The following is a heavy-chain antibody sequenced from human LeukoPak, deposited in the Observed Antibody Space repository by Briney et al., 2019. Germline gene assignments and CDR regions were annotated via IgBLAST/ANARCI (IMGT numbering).Heavy chain of an antibody. Sequence: SETLSLTCSLSGDSITTNSYWWGWIRQSPGKGLEWIGSIYSSGNSYYNPSLKSRATISPDTSKNQYSLRLTSVTAADTAVYYCARRGIWDLQIGHWFDPWGQGILVTVSS. D-gene: IGHD3-16*01. CDR3: ARRGIWDLQIGHWFDP. V-gene: IGHV4-39*01. CDR2: IYSSGNS. J-gene: IGHJ5*02. CDR1: GDSITTNSYW.